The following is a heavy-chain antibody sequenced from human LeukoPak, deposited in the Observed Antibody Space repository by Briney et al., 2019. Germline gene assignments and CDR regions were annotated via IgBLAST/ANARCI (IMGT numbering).Heavy chain of an antibody. CDR1: GGSISSGGYY. CDR3: ARSCGGDCYSPGPYDAFDI. J-gene: IGHJ3*02. Sequence: SETLSLTCTVSGGSISSGGYYWSWIRQPPGKGLEWIGYIYHSGSTYYNPSLKSRVTISVDRSKNQFSLKLSSVTAADTAVYYCARSCGGDCYSPGPYDAFDIWGQGTMVTVSS. D-gene: IGHD2-21*01. CDR2: IYHSGST. V-gene: IGHV4-30-2*01.